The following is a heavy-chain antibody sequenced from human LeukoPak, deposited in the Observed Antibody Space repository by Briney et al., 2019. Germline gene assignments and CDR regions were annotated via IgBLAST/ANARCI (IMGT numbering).Heavy chain of an antibody. CDR1: GGSFSGYY. CDR3: ARGRPLGDYVWGSYRYTGIVLGYFDY. Sequence: SETLSLTCAVYGGSFSGYYWSWIRQPPGKGLEWIGEINHSGSTNYNPSLKSRVTISVDTSKNQFSLKLSSVTAADAAVYYSARGRPLGDYVWGSYRYTGIVLGYFDYWGQGTLVTVSS. D-gene: IGHD3-16*02. J-gene: IGHJ4*02. CDR2: INHSGST. V-gene: IGHV4-34*01.